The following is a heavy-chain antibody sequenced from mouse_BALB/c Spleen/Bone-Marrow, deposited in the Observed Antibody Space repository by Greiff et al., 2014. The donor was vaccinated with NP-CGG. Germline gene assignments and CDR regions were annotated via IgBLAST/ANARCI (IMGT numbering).Heavy chain of an antibody. CDR3: ARELGPWFAY. Sequence: VQLQQSGPGLVAPSQSLSITCTVSGFSLTSYGVHWVRQPPGKGLEWLGIIWAGGNTNYNSALMSRLSISKDNSKSQVFLKMNSLQTDDTAMYYCARELGPWFAYWGQGTLVTVSA. CDR1: GFSLTSYG. V-gene: IGHV2-9*02. D-gene: IGHD4-1*01. CDR2: IWAGGNT. J-gene: IGHJ3*01.